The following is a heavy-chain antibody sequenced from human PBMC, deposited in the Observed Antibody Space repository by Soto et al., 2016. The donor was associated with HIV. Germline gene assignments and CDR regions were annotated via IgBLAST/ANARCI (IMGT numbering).Heavy chain of an antibody. V-gene: IGHV3-20*04. J-gene: IGHJ6*02. D-gene: IGHD3-22*01. CDR3: ARGGPGDSKVGDV. CDR1: GFTFDDYG. Sequence: EVQLEESGGGVVRPGGSLRLACVASGFTFDDYGMSWVRQAPGKGLEWVSGINWNGGSTGYADSVKGRFTISRDNTKNSLYLQMNSLRAEDTALYYCARGGPGDSKVGDVWGQGTTGHRLL. CDR2: INWNGGST.